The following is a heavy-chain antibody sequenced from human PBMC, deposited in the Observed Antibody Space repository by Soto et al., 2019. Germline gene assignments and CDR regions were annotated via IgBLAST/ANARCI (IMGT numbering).Heavy chain of an antibody. CDR1: GGPISSYY. D-gene: IGHD2-15*01. V-gene: IGHV4-4*07. J-gene: IGHJ6*02. CDR2: IYTSGST. CDR3: ARGVAATPWVDYYYGMDV. Sequence: SETLSLTCTVSGGPISSYYWSWIRQPAGKGLEWIGRIYTSGSTNYNPSLKSRVTMSVDTSKNQFSLKLSSVTAADTAVYYCARGVAATPWVDYYYGMDVWGQGTTVTVSS.